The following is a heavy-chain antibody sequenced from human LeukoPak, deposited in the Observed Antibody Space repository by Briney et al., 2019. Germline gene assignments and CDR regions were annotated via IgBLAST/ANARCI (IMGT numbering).Heavy chain of an antibody. Sequence: SETLFLTCTVSGGSISSYYWSWIRQPPGKGVEWIGYIYYSGSTNYNPSLQSRVTISADTSKNQFSLKLSSVTAADTAVYYCARGDSSGYYFHWFDPWGQGTLVTVSS. CDR3: ARGDSSGYYFHWFDP. V-gene: IGHV4-59*01. CDR2: IYYSGST. D-gene: IGHD3-22*01. CDR1: GGSISSYY. J-gene: IGHJ5*02.